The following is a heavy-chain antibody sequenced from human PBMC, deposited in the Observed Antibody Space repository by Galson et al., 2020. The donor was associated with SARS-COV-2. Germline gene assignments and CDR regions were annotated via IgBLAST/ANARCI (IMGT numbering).Heavy chain of an antibody. J-gene: IGHJ4*02. CDR1: GYTFTSYD. D-gene: IGHD1-7*01. CDR3: ARGRGLELRDY. Sequence: ASVKVSCTASGYTFTSYDINWVRQATGQGLEWMGWVNPNSGNTGSAQKFQGRITMTRDTSISTVYMELSSLKPDDTGIYFCARGRGLELRDYCGQGTLVSVSS. V-gene: IGHV1-8*01. CDR2: VNPNSGNT.